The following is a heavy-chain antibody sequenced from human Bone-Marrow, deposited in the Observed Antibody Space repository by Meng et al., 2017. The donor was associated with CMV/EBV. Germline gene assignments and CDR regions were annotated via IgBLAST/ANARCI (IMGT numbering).Heavy chain of an antibody. D-gene: IGHD3-3*01. CDR3: ASAFRPNDFWSGYSQEDYDYGMDV. CDR1: GGTFSSYA. Sequence: SVKVSCKASGGTFSSYAISWVRQAPGQGLEWMGGIIPIFGTANYAQKFQGRVTITTDESTSTAYLERSSLRSEDTAVYYCASAFRPNDFWSGYSQEDYDYGMDVWGQGTTVTVSS. V-gene: IGHV1-69*05. CDR2: IIPIFGTA. J-gene: IGHJ6*02.